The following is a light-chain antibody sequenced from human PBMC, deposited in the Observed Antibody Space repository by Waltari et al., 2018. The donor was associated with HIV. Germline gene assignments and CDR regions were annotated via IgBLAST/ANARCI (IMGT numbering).Light chain of an antibody. CDR1: SSKIGSNT. V-gene: IGLV1-44*01. CDR3: AAWHDSLNGSWV. Sequence: QSVLTQPPSASGTPGQRVTISCSGSSSKIGSNTVNWYQQLPGTAPKLLIYSNNQRASGVPCRFSGCKSGTSASLAISGLQSEDEADYYCAAWHDSLNGSWVFGGGTKLTVL. CDR2: SNN. J-gene: IGLJ3*02.